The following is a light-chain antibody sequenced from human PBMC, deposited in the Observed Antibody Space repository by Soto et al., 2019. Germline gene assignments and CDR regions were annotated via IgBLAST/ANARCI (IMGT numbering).Light chain of an antibody. CDR2: AAS. J-gene: IGKJ4*01. CDR3: QQLNTYPLT. Sequence: DIQLTQSPSFLSASVGDRVTVTCRASQDISTHFAWYQQKPGKAPKLLIYAASTLQSGVPSRFSGSGSGTEFTLTISSLQPEDCANYYCQQLNTYPLTFGGGTKVEIK. V-gene: IGKV1-9*01. CDR1: QDISTH.